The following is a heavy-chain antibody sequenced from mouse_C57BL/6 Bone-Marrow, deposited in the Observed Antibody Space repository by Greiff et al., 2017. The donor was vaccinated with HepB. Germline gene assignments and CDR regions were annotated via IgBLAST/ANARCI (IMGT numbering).Heavy chain of an antibody. J-gene: IGHJ4*01. CDR3: TTWGDGYAMDY. CDR1: GFNIKDDY. D-gene: IGHD1-1*01. CDR2: IDPENGDT. V-gene: IGHV14-4*01. Sequence: VQLQRSGAELVRPGASVKLSCTASGFNIKDDYMHWVKQRPEQGLEWIGWIDPENGDTEYASKFQGKATITADTSSNTAYLQLSSLTSEDTAVYYCTTWGDGYAMDYWGQGTSVTGSS.